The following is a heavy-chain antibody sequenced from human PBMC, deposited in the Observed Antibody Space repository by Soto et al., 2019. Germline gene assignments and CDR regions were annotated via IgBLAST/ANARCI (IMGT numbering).Heavy chain of an antibody. CDR1: GGSISSSIYY. CDR2: IYSLGNT. V-gene: IGHV4-39*01. Sequence: QMQLQESGPGLVKPSETLSLTCTVSGGSISSSIYYWGWIRQPPGQGLEWLGTIYSLGNTYYNPSLKRRVTIPVDKSKSQLFLKLSSVTAPATAVYYCARQIYDSSGYYYAYWGKGTLVTVSS. CDR3: ARQIYDSSGYYYAY. D-gene: IGHD3-22*01. J-gene: IGHJ4*02.